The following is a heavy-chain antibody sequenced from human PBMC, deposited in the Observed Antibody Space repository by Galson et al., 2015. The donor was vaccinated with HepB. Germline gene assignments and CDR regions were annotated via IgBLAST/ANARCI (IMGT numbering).Heavy chain of an antibody. D-gene: IGHD4-11*01. Sequence: QSGAEVKKPGESLKISCKGSTYSFNDYWIGWVRQMPGKGLEWMGIIYPGDSDTRYSSSLQGQVTISADKSINTAYLQWSSLKASDTAMYYCAAVNDYSYYYFDYWGQGTLVTVSS. CDR1: TYSFNDYW. V-gene: IGHV5-51*01. CDR3: AAVNDYSYYYFDY. CDR2: IYPGDSDT. J-gene: IGHJ4*02.